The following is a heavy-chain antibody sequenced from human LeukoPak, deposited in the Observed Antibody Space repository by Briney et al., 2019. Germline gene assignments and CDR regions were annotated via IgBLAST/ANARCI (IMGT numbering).Heavy chain of an antibody. V-gene: IGHV4-59*08. D-gene: IGHD5-12*01. J-gene: IGHJ4*02. CDR2: IYYSGST. Sequence: PSGTLSLTCTVSGGSISSYYWSWIRQPPGKGLEWVGDIYYSGSTNYNPSLKSRVTISVDTSKKEFSLNLSSVPAADTAVYYCARLVATQHLDYWGQGTLVPVST. CDR3: ARLVATQHLDY. CDR1: GGSISSYY.